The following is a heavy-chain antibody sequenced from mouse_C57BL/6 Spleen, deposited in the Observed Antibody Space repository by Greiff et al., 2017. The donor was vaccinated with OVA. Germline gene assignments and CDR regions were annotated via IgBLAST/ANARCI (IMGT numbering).Heavy chain of an antibody. CDR3: ARDRRGNYLDD. CDR2: ISYDGSN. Sequence: EVQLQESGPGLVKPSQSLSLTCSVTGYSITSGYYWNWIRQFPGNKLEWMGYISYDGSNNYNPSLKNRISITRDTSKNQFFLKLNSVTTEDTATYYCARDRRGNYLDDWGQGTTLTVSS. CDR1: GYSITSGYY. J-gene: IGHJ2*01. V-gene: IGHV3-6*01.